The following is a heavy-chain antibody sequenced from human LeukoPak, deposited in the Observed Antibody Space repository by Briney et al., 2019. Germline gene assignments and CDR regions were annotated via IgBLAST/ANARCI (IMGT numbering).Heavy chain of an antibody. CDR1: GFTFSSYG. V-gene: IGHV3-30*02. CDR2: IRYDGSNK. Sequence: QPGGSLRLSCAASGFTFSSYGMHWVRQAPGKGLEWVAFIRYDGSNKYYADSVKGRFTISRDNSKNTLYLQMNSLRAEDTAVYYCAKDRSYQLLSGPDYWGQGTLVTVSS. D-gene: IGHD2-2*01. CDR3: AKDRSYQLLSGPDY. J-gene: IGHJ4*02.